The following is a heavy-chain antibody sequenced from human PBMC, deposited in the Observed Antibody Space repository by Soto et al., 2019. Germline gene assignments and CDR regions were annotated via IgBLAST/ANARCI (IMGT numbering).Heavy chain of an antibody. J-gene: IGHJ4*02. CDR3: ARGDLAPNWRIAAAGVLGWDDPRCPH. CDR2: IWYDGSNK. Sequence: QVQLVESGGGVVQPGRSLRLSCAASGFTFSSYGMHWVRQAPGKGLERVAVIWYDGSNKYYADSVKRRFTLSIDNLKNPLYLEMNSLGAEGTALYYRARGDLAPNWRIAAAGVLGWDDPRCPHWGQGTLVTVSS. V-gene: IGHV3-33*01. D-gene: IGHD6-13*01. CDR1: GFTFSSYG.